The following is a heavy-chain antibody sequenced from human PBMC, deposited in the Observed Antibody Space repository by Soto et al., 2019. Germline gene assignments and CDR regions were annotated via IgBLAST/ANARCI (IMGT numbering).Heavy chain of an antibody. CDR3: ARRDYYDSSGYYNPVDY. CDR2: IYYSGST. CDR1: GGSISSSSYY. V-gene: IGHV4-39*01. Sequence: SETLSLTCTVSGGSISSSSYYWGWIRQPPGKGLEWIGSIYYSGSTYYNPSLKSRVTISVDTSKNQFSLKLSSVTAADTAVYYCARRDYYDSSGYYNPVDYWGQGTLVTVS. D-gene: IGHD3-22*01. J-gene: IGHJ4*02.